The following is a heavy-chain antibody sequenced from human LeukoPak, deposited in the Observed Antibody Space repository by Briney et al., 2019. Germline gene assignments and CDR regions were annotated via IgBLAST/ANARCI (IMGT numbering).Heavy chain of an antibody. J-gene: IGHJ3*02. CDR2: IYHSGST. Sequence: PSETLSLICTVSGYSISSGYYWGWIRQPPGKGLEWIGSIYHSGSTYYNPSLKSRVTISVDTSKNQFSLKLSSVTAADTAVYYCARGGLFDIWSQGTMVTVSS. V-gene: IGHV4-38-2*02. CDR1: GYSISSGYY. CDR3: ARGGLFDI.